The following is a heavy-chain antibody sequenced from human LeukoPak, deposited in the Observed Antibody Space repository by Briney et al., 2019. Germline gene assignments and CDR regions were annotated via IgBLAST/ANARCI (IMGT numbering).Heavy chain of an antibody. D-gene: IGHD2-21*01. Sequence: SETLPLTCAGYGGSFSSYFWTWIRQTPGKGLEWIGEINHSGTTNYNPSLKSRVTMSVDTSKDQFSLKLMSVTAADTGVYYCARRRKVVRAGFDYWGQGTLVTVSS. CDR2: INHSGTT. V-gene: IGHV4-34*01. J-gene: IGHJ4*02. CDR1: GGSFSSYF. CDR3: ARRRKVVRAGFDY.